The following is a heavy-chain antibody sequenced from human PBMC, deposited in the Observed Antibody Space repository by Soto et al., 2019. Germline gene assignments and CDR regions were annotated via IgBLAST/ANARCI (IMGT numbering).Heavy chain of an antibody. Sequence: GGSLRLSCAASGFTFSSYAMSWVRQAPGKGLEWVSAISGSGGSTYYADSVKGRFTISRDNSKNTLYLQMNSLRAEDTAVYYCAKAPVVVPAADTYYFDYWGQGTLVTSPQ. V-gene: IGHV3-23*01. J-gene: IGHJ4*02. CDR3: AKAPVVVPAADTYYFDY. D-gene: IGHD2-2*01. CDR2: ISGSGGST. CDR1: GFTFSSYA.